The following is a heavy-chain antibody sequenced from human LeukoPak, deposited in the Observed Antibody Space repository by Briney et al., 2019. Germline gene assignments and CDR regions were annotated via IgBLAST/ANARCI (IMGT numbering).Heavy chain of an antibody. CDR2: INPSGGST. CDR1: GYTFTRYY. Sequence: ASVKVSCKASGYTFTRYYMNWVRQAPGQGLEWMGIINPSGGSTNYAQKFQGRVTMTRDTSTSTIYMEVSSLRSDDTAVYYCARDLMVVAATCAYWGQGTLVTVSS. D-gene: IGHD2-15*01. V-gene: IGHV1-46*01. J-gene: IGHJ4*02. CDR3: ARDLMVVAATCAY.